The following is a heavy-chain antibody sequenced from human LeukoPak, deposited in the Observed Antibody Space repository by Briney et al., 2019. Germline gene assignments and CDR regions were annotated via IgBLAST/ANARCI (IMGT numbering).Heavy chain of an antibody. CDR3: ARDSGYSSSCIDY. CDR1: GGSISSDY. J-gene: IGHJ4*02. CDR2: VSTSGDT. V-gene: IGHV4-4*07. D-gene: IGHD6-13*01. Sequence: SETLSLTCIVSGGSISSDYWSWIRQPAGKGLEWIGRVSTSGDTKYNPSLKSRVTMSVDKSRNQFSLKLNSVTAADTAVYYCARDSGYSSSCIDYWGQGTLVTVSS.